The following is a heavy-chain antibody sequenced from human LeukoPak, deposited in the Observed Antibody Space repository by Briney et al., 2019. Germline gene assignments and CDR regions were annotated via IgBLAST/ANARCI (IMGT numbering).Heavy chain of an antibody. D-gene: IGHD5-12*01. CDR3: TTETSDIVATISRVGY. J-gene: IGHJ4*02. CDR1: GFTFSNAW. CDR2: IKGKTDGGTT. V-gene: IGHV3-15*07. Sequence: GGSLRLSCAASGFTFSNAWMNWVRQAPGKGLEWVGRIKGKTDGGTTDYAAPVKGRFTISRDDSKNTLYLQMNSLKTEDTAVYYCTTETSDIVATISRVGYWGQGTLVTVSS.